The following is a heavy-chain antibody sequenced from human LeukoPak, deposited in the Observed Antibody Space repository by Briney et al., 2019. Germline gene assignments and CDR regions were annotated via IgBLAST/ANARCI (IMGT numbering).Heavy chain of an antibody. Sequence: SETLSLTCAVYGGSFSGYYWSWIRQPPGKGLEWIGEINHSGSTNYNPSLKSRVTISVDTSKNQFSLKLSSVTAADTAVYYCASQEATDYWGQGTLVTVSS. CDR1: GGSFSGYY. V-gene: IGHV4-34*01. CDR3: ASQEATDY. J-gene: IGHJ4*02. CDR2: INHSGST.